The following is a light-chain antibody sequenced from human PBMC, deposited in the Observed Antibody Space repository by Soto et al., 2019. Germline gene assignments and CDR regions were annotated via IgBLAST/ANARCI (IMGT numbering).Light chain of an antibody. V-gene: IGLV1-51*01. CDR3: GTWDSSLSAGV. Sequence: QSVLAQPPSVSAARGQKVTISCSGSSSNIGKNYVSWYQHLPGTAPKLLLYDNYKRPSGIPDRFSGSKSGTSATLGITGLQTGDEADYYCGTWDSSLSAGVFGGGTKLTVL. J-gene: IGLJ2*01. CDR1: SSNIGKNY. CDR2: DNY.